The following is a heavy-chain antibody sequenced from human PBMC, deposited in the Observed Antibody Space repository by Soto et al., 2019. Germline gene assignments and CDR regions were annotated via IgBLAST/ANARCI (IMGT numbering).Heavy chain of an antibody. V-gene: IGHV4-59*01. J-gene: IGHJ4*02. Sequence: SETLSLTCTVSGGSISSYYWSWIRQPPGKGLEWIGYIYYSGSTNYNPSLKSRVTISVDTSKNQFSLKLSSVTAADTAVYYRARLEAYYDSSGYFDYWGQGTLVTVSS. CDR3: ARLEAYYDSSGYFDY. CDR1: GGSISSYY. D-gene: IGHD3-22*01. CDR2: IYYSGST.